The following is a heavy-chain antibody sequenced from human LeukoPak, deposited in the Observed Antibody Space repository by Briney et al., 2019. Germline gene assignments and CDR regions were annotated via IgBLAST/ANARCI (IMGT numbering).Heavy chain of an antibody. CDR3: ARGPRRERYLDY. CDR1: GGSISSGGYY. CDR2: IYYSGST. J-gene: IGHJ4*02. Sequence: PSQTLSLTCTVSGGSISSGGYYWSWIRQHPGKGLEWIGYIYYSGSTYYNPSLKSRVTISVDTSKNQFSLKLSSVTAAGTAVYYRARGPRRERYLDYWGQGTLVTASS. D-gene: IGHD5-24*01. V-gene: IGHV4-31*03.